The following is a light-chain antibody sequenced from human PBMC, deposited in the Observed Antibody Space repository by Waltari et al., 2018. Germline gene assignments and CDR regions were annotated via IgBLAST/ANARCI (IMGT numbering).Light chain of an antibody. J-gene: IGKJ4*01. CDR2: DAS. V-gene: IGKV3-11*01. CDR3: MQGKSWPLT. CDR1: QSVSTY. Sequence: EIVLTQSPATLSLSPGETATLSCRASQSVSTYLTWYQQKPGQAPRLLIYDASRRATGIPARFSGSGSGTDFTLKISRVEAEDVGVYYCMQGKSWPLTFGGGTKVEIK.